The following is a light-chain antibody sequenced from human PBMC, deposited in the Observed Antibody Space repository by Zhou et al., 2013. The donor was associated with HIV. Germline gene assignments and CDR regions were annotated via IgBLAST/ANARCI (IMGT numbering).Light chain of an antibody. CDR1: QSIRTY. V-gene: IGKV1-39*01. CDR2: DAS. CDR3: QQYNSYST. J-gene: IGKJ2*01. Sequence: DIQMTQSPSSLSASVGDRVTITCRASQSIRTYLNWYQQKPGKAPKLLIHDASNLETGVPSRFSGSGSGTDFTLTISSLQPEDFATYYCQQYNSYSTFGQGTKLEIK.